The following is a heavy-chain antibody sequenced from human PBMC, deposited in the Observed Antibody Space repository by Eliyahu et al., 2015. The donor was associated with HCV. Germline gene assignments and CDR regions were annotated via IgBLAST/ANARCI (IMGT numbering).Heavy chain of an antibody. Sequence: QVQLQESGPGLVKPSETLSLXCTVSGGTVSGGXXSSYYWTWIRXPAGKGLEWIGRISATGSTNYNPSLKSRVTMSVDTSKNQFSLKLSSVTAADTAVYYCARNYYGSGSGAFDIWGQGTMVTVSA. CDR1: GGXXSSYY. D-gene: IGHD3-10*01. CDR2: ISATGST. J-gene: IGHJ3*02. V-gene: IGHV4-4*07. CDR3: ARNYYGSGSGAFDI.